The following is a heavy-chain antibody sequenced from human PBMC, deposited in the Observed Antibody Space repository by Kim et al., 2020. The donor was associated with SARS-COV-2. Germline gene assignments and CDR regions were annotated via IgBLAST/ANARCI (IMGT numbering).Heavy chain of an antibody. CDR1: GFTFSSYS. CDR2: ISSSSSSI. J-gene: IGHJ6*02. D-gene: IGHD1-1*01. V-gene: IGHV3-21*01. Sequence: GGSLRLSCAASGFTFSSYSMNWVRQAPGKGLESVSAISSSSSSIYYADSVKGRFTISRDNSKNTLYLQMNSLRAEDTAVYYCARDLERPDYYYGMDGWGQGTTVTVSS. CDR3: ARDLERPDYYYGMDG.